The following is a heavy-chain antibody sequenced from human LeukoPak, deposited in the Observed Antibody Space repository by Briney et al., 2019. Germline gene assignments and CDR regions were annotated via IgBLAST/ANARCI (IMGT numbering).Heavy chain of an antibody. J-gene: IGHJ4*02. CDR1: GGSFSGYY. CDR3: ARLVSYSSSLTGFDY. D-gene: IGHD6-13*01. V-gene: IGHV4-34*01. Sequence: SETLSLTCAVYGGSFSGYYWSWIRQPPGKGLEWIGELNHSGSTNYNPSLTRRVTISVDTSKNQFSLKLSSVTAADTAVYYCARLVSYSSSLTGFDYWGQGTLVTVSS. CDR2: LNHSGST.